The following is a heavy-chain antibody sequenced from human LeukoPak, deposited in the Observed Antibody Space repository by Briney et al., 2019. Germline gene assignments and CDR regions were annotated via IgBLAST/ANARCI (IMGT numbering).Heavy chain of an antibody. Sequence: SETLSLTCTVSGGSISSGSYYWSWIRQPAGKGLEWIGRIYTSGSTDYSPSLKSRVTISVDTSKNQFSLKLSSVTAADTAVYYCARDMDAYYGSGSYYILDPWGQGTLVTVSS. J-gene: IGHJ5*02. CDR2: IYTSGST. CDR1: GGSISSGSYY. V-gene: IGHV4-61*02. CDR3: ARDMDAYYGSGSYYILDP. D-gene: IGHD3-10*01.